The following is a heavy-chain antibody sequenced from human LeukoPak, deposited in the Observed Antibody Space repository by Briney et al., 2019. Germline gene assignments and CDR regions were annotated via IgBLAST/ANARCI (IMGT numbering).Heavy chain of an antibody. CDR3: ARLGQGIAAAGTFHY. J-gene: IGHJ4*02. CDR2: ISYDGSNK. V-gene: IGHV3-30*04. CDR1: GFTFSSYA. Sequence: GGSLRLSCAASGFTFSSYAMHWVRQAPGKGLEWVAVISYDGSNKYYADSVKGRFTISRDNSKNTLYLQMNSLRAEDTAVYYCARLGQGIAAAGTFHYWGQGTLVTVSS. D-gene: IGHD6-13*01.